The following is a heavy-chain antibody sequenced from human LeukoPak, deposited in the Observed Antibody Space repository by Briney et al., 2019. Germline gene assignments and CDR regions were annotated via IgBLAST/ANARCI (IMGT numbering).Heavy chain of an antibody. CDR3: ARVLAVAGFDY. J-gene: IGHJ4*02. V-gene: IGHV3-53*01. CDR2: IYSGGST. CDR1: GFTFSSYG. D-gene: IGHD6-19*01. Sequence: GGSLRLSCAASGFTFSSYGMHWVRQAPGKGLEWVSVIYSGGSTYYADSVKGRFTISRDNSKNTLYLQMNSLRAEDTAVYYCARVLAVAGFDYWGQGTLVTVSS.